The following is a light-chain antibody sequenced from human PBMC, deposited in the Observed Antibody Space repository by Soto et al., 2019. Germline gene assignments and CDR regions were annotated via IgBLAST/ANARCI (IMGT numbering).Light chain of an antibody. V-gene: IGLV2-14*01. CDR1: NRDVGSYNL. J-gene: IGLJ3*02. Sequence: ALTQPASVSGSPGQSITIACTGTNRDVGSYNLVSWYQQRPGEAPKLIISEVRNRPSGISYRFTGSKSGNTASLTISGLQAEDEADYYCSSYTTTSTLVFGGGTKVTVL. CDR3: SSYTTTSTLV. CDR2: EVR.